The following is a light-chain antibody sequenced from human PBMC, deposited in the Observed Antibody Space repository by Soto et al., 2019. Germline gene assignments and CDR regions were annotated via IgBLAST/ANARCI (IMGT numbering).Light chain of an antibody. V-gene: IGLV2-14*01. CDR1: NRDVGSYNL. J-gene: IGLJ3*02. Sequence: ALTQPASVSGSPGQSITIACTGTNRDVGSYNLVSWYQQRPGEAPKLIISEVRNRPSGISYRFTGSKSGNTASLTISGLQAEDEADYYCSSYTTTSTLVFGGGTKVTVL. CDR3: SSYTTTSTLV. CDR2: EVR.